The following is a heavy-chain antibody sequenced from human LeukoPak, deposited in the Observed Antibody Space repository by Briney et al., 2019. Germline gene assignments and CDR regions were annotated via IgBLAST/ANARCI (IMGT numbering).Heavy chain of an antibody. CDR1: GDSVSSNSAG. D-gene: IGHD3-10*01. Sequence: SQTLSLTCAISGDSVSSNSAGWNWIRQSPSRGLEWLGRTYYRSKWYNAYAVSVKSRITISPDTSRNQFSLHLNSVTPEDTAVYYCARVRYRTGDLLAQEAFDVWGQGTIVTVSS. J-gene: IGHJ3*01. CDR3: ARVRYRTGDLLAQEAFDV. V-gene: IGHV6-1*01. CDR2: TYYRSKWYN.